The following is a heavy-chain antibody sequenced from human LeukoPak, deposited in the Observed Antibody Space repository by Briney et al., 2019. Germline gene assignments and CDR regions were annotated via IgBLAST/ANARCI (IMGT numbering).Heavy chain of an antibody. J-gene: IGHJ4*02. D-gene: IGHD1-26*01. CDR2: ISGSGGST. Sequence: GGSLRLSCAASGFTFSSYAMSWVRQAPGKGLEWVSAISGSGGSTYYADSVKGRSSISRDDSKNTLYLQMNSLRAEDTAVYYCAKGGVGALGYWGQGTLVTVSS. CDR3: AKGGVGALGY. CDR1: GFTFSSYA. V-gene: IGHV3-23*01.